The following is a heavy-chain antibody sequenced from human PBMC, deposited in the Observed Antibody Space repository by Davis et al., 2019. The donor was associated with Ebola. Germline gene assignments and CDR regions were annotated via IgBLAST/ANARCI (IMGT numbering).Heavy chain of an antibody. Sequence: GESLKISCAGSGFSFKDYAMNWVRQASGKGLEWVSAISGSGGSTYYADSVKGRFTISRDNSKNTLYLQMNSLRAEDTAVYYCAKDHCTNGVCYLWVYWGQGTLVTVSS. D-gene: IGHD2-8*01. J-gene: IGHJ4*02. CDR3: AKDHCTNGVCYLWVY. CDR1: GFSFKDYA. CDR2: ISGSGGST. V-gene: IGHV3-23*01.